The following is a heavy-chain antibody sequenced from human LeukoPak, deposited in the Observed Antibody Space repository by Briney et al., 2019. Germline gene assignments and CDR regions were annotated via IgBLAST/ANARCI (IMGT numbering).Heavy chain of an antibody. V-gene: IGHV4-39*01. CDR1: GGSIGSSTYS. CDR2: MYYTGTI. Sequence: SETLSLTCSVSGGSIGSSTYSWGWIRQPPGKGLEWIGGMYYTGTIYYNPSLKSRVTISVDTSKNQFSLKLSSVTAADTAVYYCARFYSSSWYIWMRELWFDPWGQGTLVTVSS. D-gene: IGHD6-13*01. CDR3: ARFYSSSWYIWMRELWFDP. J-gene: IGHJ5*02.